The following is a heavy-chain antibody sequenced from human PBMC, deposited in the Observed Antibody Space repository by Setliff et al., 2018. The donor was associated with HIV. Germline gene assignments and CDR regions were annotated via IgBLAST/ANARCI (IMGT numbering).Heavy chain of an antibody. CDR2: ITSDGNNT. CDR3: VKERWSTRYFDL. J-gene: IGHJ2*01. Sequence: LRLSCSGSGFVFGTYALHWVRQAPGKGLQYISAITSDGNNTYYADSVKGRFTISRDNSKKTLFLQMDSLRIDDTAIYYCVKERWSTRYFDLWGRGSLVTVS. CDR1: GFVFGTYA. V-gene: IGHV3-64D*08. D-gene: IGHD6-13*01.